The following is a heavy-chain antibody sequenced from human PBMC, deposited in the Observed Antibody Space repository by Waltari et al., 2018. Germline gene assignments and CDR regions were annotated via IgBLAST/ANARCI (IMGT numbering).Heavy chain of an antibody. Sequence: QVQLVESGGGVVQPGRSLRLSCAASGFTFSSYGMHWVGQAPGKGLEWVAVIWYDGSNKYYADSVKGRFTISRDNSKNTLYLQMNSLRAEDTAVYYCARYDILTGGIDYWGQGTLVTVSS. J-gene: IGHJ4*02. CDR3: ARYDILTGGIDY. CDR2: IWYDGSNK. V-gene: IGHV3-33*01. CDR1: GFTFSSYG. D-gene: IGHD3-9*01.